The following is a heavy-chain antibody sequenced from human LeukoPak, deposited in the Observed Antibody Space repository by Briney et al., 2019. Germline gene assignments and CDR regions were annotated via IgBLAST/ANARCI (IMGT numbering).Heavy chain of an antibody. V-gene: IGHV4-39*01. J-gene: IGHJ4*02. D-gene: IGHD3-3*01. CDR2: IYSSGST. CDR1: GGSISSSSYY. Sequence: PSETLSLTCTVSGGSISSSSYYWGWIRQPPGKGLEWIGSIYSSGSTYYNPSLKSRVTISIDTSKNQVSLKLSPVTAADTAVYYCARHGVTSSGYYWDWGQGTLVTVSS. CDR3: ARHGVTSSGYYWD.